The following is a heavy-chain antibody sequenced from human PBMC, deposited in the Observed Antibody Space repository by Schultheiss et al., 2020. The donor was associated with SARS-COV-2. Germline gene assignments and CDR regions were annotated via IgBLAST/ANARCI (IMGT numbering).Heavy chain of an antibody. D-gene: IGHD1-26*01. Sequence: SGPTLVKPTPTLTLTCTFSGFSLSTSGVGVGWIRQPPGKALEWLALIYWNDDKRYSPSLKSRLTITKDTSKNQVVLTMTNMDPVDTATYYCARTEGGGDAFDIWGQGTMVTVSS. CDR3: ARTEGGGDAFDI. J-gene: IGHJ3*02. V-gene: IGHV2-5*01. CDR1: GFSLSTSGVG. CDR2: IYWNDDK.